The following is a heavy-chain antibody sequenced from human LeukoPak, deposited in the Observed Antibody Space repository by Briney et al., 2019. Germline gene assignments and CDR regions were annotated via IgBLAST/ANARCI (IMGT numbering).Heavy chain of an antibody. CDR3: GRSFEYSSSFRPPDY. D-gene: IGHD6-6*01. CDR2: IYHSGTT. CDR1: GGSISSSHW. Sequence: SGTLSLTCAVSGGSISSSHWWSWVRQPPGKGLEWIGGIYHSGTTNYNPSLKSRVTISVDKSKNQFSLNLSSVTAADTAVYYCGRSFEYSSSFRPPDYWGQGTLVTVSS. J-gene: IGHJ4*02. V-gene: IGHV4-4*02.